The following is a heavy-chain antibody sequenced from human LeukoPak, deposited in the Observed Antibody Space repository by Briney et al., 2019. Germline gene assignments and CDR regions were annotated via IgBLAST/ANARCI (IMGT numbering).Heavy chain of an antibody. J-gene: IGHJ6*02. CDR1: GFTFSSYG. Sequence: GGSLTLSCAPSGFTFSSYGIHWLRQAPGKGPEWVAVISYDGSNKYYTDSVKGRFTISRDNSKNTLYVQMNSLRAEDTAVYYCAKARGSGNYYNVMDVWGQGTTVTVSS. D-gene: IGHD3-10*01. V-gene: IGHV3-30*18. CDR2: ISYDGSNK. CDR3: AKARGSGNYYNVMDV.